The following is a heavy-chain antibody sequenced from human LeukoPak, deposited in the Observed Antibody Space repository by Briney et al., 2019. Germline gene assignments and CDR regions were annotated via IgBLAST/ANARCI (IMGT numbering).Heavy chain of an antibody. CDR3: ARRHLDAATWFDP. J-gene: IGHJ5*02. CDR1: GGSISSYY. CDR2: IYYSGST. D-gene: IGHD3/OR15-3a*01. Sequence: SETLSLTRTVSGGSISSYYWSWIRQPPGKGLEWIGYIYYSGSTNYNPPLKSRVTISVDTSKNQFSLKLSSVTAADTAVYYCARRHLDAATWFDPWGQGTLVTVSS. V-gene: IGHV4-59*08.